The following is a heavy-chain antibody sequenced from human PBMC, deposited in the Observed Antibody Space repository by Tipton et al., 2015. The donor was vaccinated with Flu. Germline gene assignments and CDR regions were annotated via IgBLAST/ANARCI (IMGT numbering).Heavy chain of an antibody. CDR2: IYPGDSDT. J-gene: IGHJ4*02. CDR1: GYSFSSYW. V-gene: IGHV5-51*01. Sequence: VQLVQSGAEVKKSGESLKISCKASGYSFSSYWIGWVRQMPGKGLEWMGIIYPGDSDTRYSPSFEGQVIISADESISTAYLQWSSLKASDTAMYYCAKSESHFDFWSAYYKPDYFDYWGQGTLVTVSS. D-gene: IGHD3-3*01. CDR3: AKSESHFDFWSAYYKPDYFDY.